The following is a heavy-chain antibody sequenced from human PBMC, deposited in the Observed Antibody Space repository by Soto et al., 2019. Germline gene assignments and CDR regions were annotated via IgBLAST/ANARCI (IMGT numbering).Heavy chain of an antibody. CDR2: ISYDGSNK. CDR1: GLAFSSYA. Sequence: GRSMSLACAAAGLAFSSYAMQRVRLAPGKGLEWVEVISYDGSNKYYADSVKGRFTISRDNSKNTLYLQMNSLRAEDTAVYYCARTTSSLNWFVPWGQGTLVTVSS. J-gene: IGHJ5*02. D-gene: IGHD4-17*01. CDR3: ARTTSSLNWFVP. V-gene: IGHV3-30-3*01.